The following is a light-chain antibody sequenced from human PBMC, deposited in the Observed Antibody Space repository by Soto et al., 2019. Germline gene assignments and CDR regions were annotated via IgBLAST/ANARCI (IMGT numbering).Light chain of an antibody. CDR1: QTISTY. CDR2: AAS. J-gene: IGKJ2*01. CDR3: QQSHSIPYI. Sequence: DIQMTQSPSSLSASVGDRVTITCRASQTISTYLNWYQQKPGKAPKLLIHAASSLQSGVPSRFSGSGSGTDFTLTISSLQPEDFATYFCQQSHSIPYIFGQGTKLQLK. V-gene: IGKV1-39*01.